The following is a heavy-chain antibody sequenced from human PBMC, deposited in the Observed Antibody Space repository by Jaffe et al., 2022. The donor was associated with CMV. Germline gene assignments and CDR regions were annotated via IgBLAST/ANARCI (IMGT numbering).Heavy chain of an antibody. CDR1: GFTFSSYW. D-gene: IGHD6-13*01. V-gene: IGHV3-7*03. CDR3: ARDYPSSSWYVSHYYMDV. J-gene: IGHJ6*03. CDR2: IKQDGSEK. Sequence: EVQLVESGGGLVQPGGSLRLSCAASGFTFSSYWMSWVRQAPGKGLEWVANIKQDGSEKYYVDSVKGRFTISRDNAKNSLYLQMNSLRAEDTAVYYCARDYPSSSWYVSHYYMDVWGKGTTVTVSS.